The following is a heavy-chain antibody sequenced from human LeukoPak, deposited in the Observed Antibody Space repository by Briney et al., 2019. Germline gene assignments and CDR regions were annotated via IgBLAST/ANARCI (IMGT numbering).Heavy chain of an antibody. Sequence: AASVKVSCKASGYTFTGFHMHWVRQAPGQGLEWMGWINPNSGGTNYAQKFQGRVTMTRDTSISTAYMELSRLRSDDTAVYYCAMATYDSSGYYMYWGQGTLVTVSS. CDR2: INPNSGGT. CDR3: AMATYDSSGYYMY. CDR1: GYTFTGFH. D-gene: IGHD3-22*01. J-gene: IGHJ4*02. V-gene: IGHV1-2*02.